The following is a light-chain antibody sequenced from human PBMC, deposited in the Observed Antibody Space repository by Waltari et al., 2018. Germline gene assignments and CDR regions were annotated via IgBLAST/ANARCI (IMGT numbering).Light chain of an antibody. V-gene: IGKV3-11*01. CDR2: DAS. Sequence: EIVLTQSPATLSLSPGERATLSCRASQSVTRYLAWYQHKPGQAPRLLIYDASIRGTGIPARFSGSGSGTDFTLTITSLEPEDFAVYYCQQRSDWRGLTFGGGTKVEIK. CDR3: QQRSDWRGLT. CDR1: QSVTRY. J-gene: IGKJ4*01.